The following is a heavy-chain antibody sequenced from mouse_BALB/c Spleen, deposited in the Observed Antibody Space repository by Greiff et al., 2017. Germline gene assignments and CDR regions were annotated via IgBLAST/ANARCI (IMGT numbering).Heavy chain of an antibody. J-gene: IGHJ3*01. Sequence: EVQGVESGGGLVQPGGSRKLSCAASGFTFSSFGMHWVRQAPEKGLEWVAYISSGSSTIYYADTVKGRFTISRDNPKNTLFLQMTSLRSEDTAMYYCARSLTYYGISLFAYGGQGTLVTVSA. CDR2: ISSGSSTI. CDR1: GFTFSSFG. V-gene: IGHV5-17*02. CDR3: ARSLTYYGISLFAY. D-gene: IGHD1-1*01.